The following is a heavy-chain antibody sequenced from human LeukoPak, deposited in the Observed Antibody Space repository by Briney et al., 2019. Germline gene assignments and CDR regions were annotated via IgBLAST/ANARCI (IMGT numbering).Heavy chain of an antibody. CDR1: GFTFSSYA. D-gene: IGHD5-18*01. CDR2: ISSNGGST. V-gene: IGHV3-64*01. J-gene: IGHJ4*02. Sequence: QPGGSLRLSCAASGFTFSSYAMHWVRQAPGKGLEYVSAISSNGGSTYYANSVKGRFTISRDNSKNTLYLQMGSLRAEDMAVYYCARGKLSLDYWGQGTLVTVSS. CDR3: ARGKLSLDY.